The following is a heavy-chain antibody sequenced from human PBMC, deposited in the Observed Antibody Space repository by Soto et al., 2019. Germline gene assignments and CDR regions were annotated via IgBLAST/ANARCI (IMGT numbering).Heavy chain of an antibody. V-gene: IGHV3-48*02. CDR2: ISSSSSTI. Sequence: EVQLVESGGGLVQPGGSLRLSCEASGFTLSSYSMNWARQAPGQGLEWVSYISSSSSTIYYADSVKGRFTISRDNAKNSLYLRMKSLRDEDTAVYYCARDNPRSSGWDVWGQGTTVTVSS. J-gene: IGHJ6*02. CDR3: ARDNPRSSGWDV. CDR1: GFTLSSYS.